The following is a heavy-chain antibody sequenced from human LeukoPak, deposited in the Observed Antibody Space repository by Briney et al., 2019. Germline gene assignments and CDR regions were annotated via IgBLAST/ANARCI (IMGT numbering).Heavy chain of an antibody. CDR2: ISGSGGST. J-gene: IGHJ4*02. D-gene: IGHD6-13*01. CDR1: GFTFSSYA. Sequence: GGSLRLSCAASGFTFSSYAMSWVRQAPGKGLEWVSAISGSGGSTYYADSVKGRFTISRDNSKNTLYLQMNSLRAEDTAVYCCAKDISSSWYSDYFDYWGQGTLVTVSS. V-gene: IGHV3-23*01. CDR3: AKDISSSWYSDYFDY.